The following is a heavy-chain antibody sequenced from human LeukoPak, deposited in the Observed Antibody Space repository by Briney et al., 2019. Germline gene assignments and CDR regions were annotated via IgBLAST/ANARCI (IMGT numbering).Heavy chain of an antibody. CDR1: GGSINSYY. J-gene: IGHJ6*02. CDR3: ARDTRYFGMDV. Sequence: SETLSLTCTVSGGSINSYYWSWIRQPPGKGLEWIGYIYYSGSTTYNPSLKSRVIISVDPSKNQFSLNLSSVTAADTAVYYCARDTRYFGMDVWGQGTTVTVSS. CDR2: IYYSGST. V-gene: IGHV4-59*01.